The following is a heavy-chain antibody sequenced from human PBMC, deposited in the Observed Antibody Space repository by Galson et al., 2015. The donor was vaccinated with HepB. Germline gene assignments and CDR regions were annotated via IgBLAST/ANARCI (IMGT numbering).Heavy chain of an antibody. CDR2: IIPIFGTA. Sequence: SVKVSCKASGGTFSSYAISWVRQAPGQGLEWMGGIIPIFGTANYAQKFQGRVTITADESTSTAYMELSSLRSEDTAVYYCARDGLKEGGATSWFDPWGQGTLVTVSS. J-gene: IGHJ5*02. CDR1: GGTFSSYA. V-gene: IGHV1-69*13. D-gene: IGHD1-26*01. CDR3: ARDGLKEGGATSWFDP.